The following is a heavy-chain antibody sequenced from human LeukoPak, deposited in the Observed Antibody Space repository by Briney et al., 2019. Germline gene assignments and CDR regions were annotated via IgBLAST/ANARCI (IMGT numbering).Heavy chain of an antibody. CDR3: ASPVGATTVRAFDI. D-gene: IGHD1-26*01. V-gene: IGHV3-72*01. J-gene: IGHJ3*02. CDR1: GFTFSSYA. CDR2: TRNEANIYTT. Sequence: GRSLRLSCAASGFTFSSYAMHWDRQAPGRGLEWVGRTRNEANIYTTKYAASVKGRFTISRDDSKNSLYLQMNSLKTEDTAVYYCASPVGATTVRAFDIWGQGTMVTVSS.